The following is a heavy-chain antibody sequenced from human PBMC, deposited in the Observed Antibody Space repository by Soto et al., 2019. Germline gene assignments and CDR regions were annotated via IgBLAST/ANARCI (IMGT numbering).Heavy chain of an antibody. J-gene: IGHJ4*02. Sequence: EVQLVESGGVVVQPGGSLRLSCAASGFSFDAYSMHWVRQVPGKGLEWVSLITSDGYTAYYADSVKGRFAISRDNSKSPLLLQMNSLRTEDTALYYCAKDRALRNTGYDVDDWGKGTLVNVSS. CDR1: GFSFDAYS. CDR3: AKDRALRNTGYDVDD. CDR2: ITSDGYTA. V-gene: IGHV3-43*01. D-gene: IGHD5-12*01.